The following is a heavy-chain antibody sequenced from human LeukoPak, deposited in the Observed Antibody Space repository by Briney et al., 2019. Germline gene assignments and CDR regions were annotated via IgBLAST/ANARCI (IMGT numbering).Heavy chain of an antibody. CDR2: IYYSGST. CDR1: GGSISSYY. CDR3: ARQGFGPLSSAFDI. J-gene: IGHJ3*02. D-gene: IGHD3-10*01. V-gene: IGHV4-59*08. Sequence: SETLSLTCTVSGGSISSYYWSWIRQPPGKGLEWIGYIYYSGSTNYNPSLKSRVTISVDTSKNQFSLKLSSVTAADTAVYYCARQGFGPLSSAFDIWGQGTMVTVSS.